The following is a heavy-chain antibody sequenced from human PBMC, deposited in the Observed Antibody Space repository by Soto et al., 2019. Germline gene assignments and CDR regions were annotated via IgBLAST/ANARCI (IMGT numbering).Heavy chain of an antibody. CDR1: GYTFNMYY. Sequence: QVQLVQSGAEVRNPGASVKVSCKASGYTFNMYYMHWVRQAPRQGLEWMGVINPNGDSTTYAQKCQGRLTMTRDTSTSTVYMDLTSLRSEDTAVYYCAREGAAAARMFDNWGQGTLVTVSS. J-gene: IGHJ4*02. D-gene: IGHD6-13*01. V-gene: IGHV1-46*02. CDR3: AREGAAAARMFDN. CDR2: INPNGDST.